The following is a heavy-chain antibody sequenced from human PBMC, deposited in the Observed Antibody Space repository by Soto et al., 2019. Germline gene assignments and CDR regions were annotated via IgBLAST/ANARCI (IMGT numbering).Heavy chain of an antibody. CDR3: PHARGTNYYHYGMDV. D-gene: IGHD1-7*01. CDR1: GGSISSYY. CDR2: IYYSGST. J-gene: IGHJ6*02. Sequence: PSETLSLTCTVSGGSISSYYWSWIRQPPGKGLEWIGYIYYSGSTNHNPSLKSRVTISVDTSKNQFSLKLSSVTAADTAVYYCPHARGTNYYHYGMDVCDQGTTVTVSS. V-gene: IGHV4-59*01.